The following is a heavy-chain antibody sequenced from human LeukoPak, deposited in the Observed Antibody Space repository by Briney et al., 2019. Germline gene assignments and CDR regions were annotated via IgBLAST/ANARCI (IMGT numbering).Heavy chain of an antibody. CDR3: ARSYLAVAGEYDY. V-gene: IGHV3-74*01. D-gene: IGHD6-19*01. CDR2: INTDGSST. Sequence: PGGSLRLSCAASGFTFSSYWMHWVRQAPGKGLVWVSRINTDGSSTSYADSVKGRFTISRDNAKNTLYLQMNSLRAEDTAVYYCARSYLAVAGEYDYWGQGTLVTVSS. J-gene: IGHJ4*02. CDR1: GFTFSSYW.